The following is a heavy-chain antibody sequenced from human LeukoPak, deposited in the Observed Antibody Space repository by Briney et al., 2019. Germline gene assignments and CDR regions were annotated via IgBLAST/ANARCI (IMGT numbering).Heavy chain of an antibody. D-gene: IGHD1-26*01. J-gene: IGHJ4*02. CDR2: INTDGSST. V-gene: IGHV3-74*01. Sequence: GGPLRLSCAASGFTFSNYWMHWVRHAPGKGLVWVSRINTDGSSTSYVDSVKGRFTISRDNAKNSLYLQMNSLRAEDTAVYYCARDYSGWGQGTLVTVSS. CDR3: ARDYSG. CDR1: GFTFSNYW.